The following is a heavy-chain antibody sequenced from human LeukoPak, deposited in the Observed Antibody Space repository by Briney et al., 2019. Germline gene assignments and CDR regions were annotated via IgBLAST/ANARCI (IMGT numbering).Heavy chain of an antibody. Sequence: TPSETLSLTCTVSGGSISGYYWSWIRQPPGKGLEWIGFIYYTGNTNYNPSLESRLTISVDTSKNQFSLKVSSVTAADTALYYCVRSKSGTYGWFDPWGQGTLVTVSS. D-gene: IGHD4-17*01. CDR2: IYYTGNT. CDR1: GGSISGYY. CDR3: VRSKSGTYGWFDP. J-gene: IGHJ5*02. V-gene: IGHV4-59*01.